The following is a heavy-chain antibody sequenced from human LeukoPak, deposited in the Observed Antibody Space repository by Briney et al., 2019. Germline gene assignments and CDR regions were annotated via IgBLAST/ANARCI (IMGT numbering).Heavy chain of an antibody. CDR2: IYHSGST. CDR3: ARMDY. V-gene: IGHV4-38-2*02. J-gene: IGHJ4*02. Sequence: SETLSLTCTVSGYSISSGYYWGWLRQPPGKGLEWIGSIYHSGSTYYNPSLKSRVTISVDTPKNQFSLKLGSVTAADTAVYYCARMDYWGQGTLVTVSS. CDR1: GYSISSGYY.